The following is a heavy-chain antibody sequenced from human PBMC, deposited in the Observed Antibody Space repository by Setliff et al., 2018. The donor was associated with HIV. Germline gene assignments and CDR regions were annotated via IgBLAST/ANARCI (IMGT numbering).Heavy chain of an antibody. J-gene: IGHJ4*02. CDR3: ARDGGSSGWYFVLGYSDY. D-gene: IGHD6-19*01. Sequence: SETLSLTCTVSGGSTDSGSYYWAWIRQPPGKGLEWIGSMYYTGSTYYNPSLKSRVTISIDTSKNQFSLRLNSVTAADTAMYYCARDGGSSGWYFVLGYSDYWGPGTLVTVSS. CDR2: MYYTGST. V-gene: IGHV4-39*02. CDR1: GGSTDSGSYY.